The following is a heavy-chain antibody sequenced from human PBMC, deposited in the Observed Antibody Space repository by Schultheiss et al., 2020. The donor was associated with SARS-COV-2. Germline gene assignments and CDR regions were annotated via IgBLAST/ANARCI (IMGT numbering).Heavy chain of an antibody. V-gene: IGHV4-39*07. Sequence: SETLSLTCTVSGGSISSGGYYWSWIRQAPGKGLEWIGEINHSGSTNYNPSLKSRVTISVDTSKNQFSLQLNSVTPEDTAVYYCARDNETYYDFWSGYYTNYYYGMDVWGQGTTVTVSS. J-gene: IGHJ6*02. CDR3: ARDNETYYDFWSGYYTNYYYGMDV. CDR1: GGSISSGGYY. CDR2: INHSGST. D-gene: IGHD3-3*01.